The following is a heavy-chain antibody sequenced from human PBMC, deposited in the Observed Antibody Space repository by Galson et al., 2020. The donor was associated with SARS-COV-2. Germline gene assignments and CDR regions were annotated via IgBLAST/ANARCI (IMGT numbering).Heavy chain of an antibody. Sequence: SETLSLTCTVSGGSISSGGYYWSWIHQHPGKGLEWIGYIYYSGSTYYNPSLKSRVTISVDTSKNQFSLKLSSVTAADTAVYYCARDTYCTNGVCPIARDYGMDVWGQGTTVTVSS. V-gene: IGHV4-31*03. J-gene: IGHJ6*02. D-gene: IGHD2-8*01. CDR2: IYYSGST. CDR3: ARDTYCTNGVCPIARDYGMDV. CDR1: GGSISSGGYY.